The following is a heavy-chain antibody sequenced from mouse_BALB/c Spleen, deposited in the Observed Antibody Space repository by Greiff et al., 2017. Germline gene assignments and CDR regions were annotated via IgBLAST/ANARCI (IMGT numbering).Heavy chain of an antibody. J-gene: IGHJ1*01. CDR1: GYTFTSYW. CDR2: INPSNGRT. V-gene: IGHV1S81*02. Sequence: QVQLQQPGAELVKPGASVKLSCKASGYTFTSYWMHWVKQRPGQGLEWIGEINPSNGRTNYNEKFKSKATLTVDKSSSTAYMQLSSLTSEDSAVYYCARSRVWYFDVWGAGTTVTVSS. CDR3: ARSRVWYFDV.